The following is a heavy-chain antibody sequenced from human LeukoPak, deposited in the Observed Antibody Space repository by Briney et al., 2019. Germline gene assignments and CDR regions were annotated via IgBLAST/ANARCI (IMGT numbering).Heavy chain of an antibody. CDR3: ARVHYDYVWGSYRPFDY. Sequence: ASVKVSCKTSGYTFTAHYIHWVRQAPGQGLEWMGWINPNIGGRATYSHKFQGRVTVTRDTSISTVYMEVSGLTSDDTAVYYCARVHYDYVWGSYRPFDYWGQGTLVTVSS. V-gene: IGHV1-2*02. J-gene: IGHJ4*02. CDR1: GYTFTAHY. CDR2: INPNIGGRA. D-gene: IGHD3-16*02.